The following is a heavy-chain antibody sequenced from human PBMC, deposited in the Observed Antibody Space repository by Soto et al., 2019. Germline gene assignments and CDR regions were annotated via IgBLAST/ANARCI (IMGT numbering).Heavy chain of an antibody. CDR3: ARGGSNDWQVALDI. J-gene: IGHJ3*02. CDR2: INHSGAN. V-gene: IGHV4-34*01. Sequence: SETLSLTCVVSGGSFSTYYYNWIRQSPGKGLEWIGEINHSGANNYSPSLKSRVTMSLDTSKNQSSLKLTSVTAADTAVYYCARGGSNDWQVALDIWGQGTMVTVSS. D-gene: IGHD3-9*01. CDR1: GGSFSTYY.